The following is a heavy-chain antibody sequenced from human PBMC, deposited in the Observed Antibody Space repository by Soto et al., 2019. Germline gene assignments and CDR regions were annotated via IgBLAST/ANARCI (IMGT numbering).Heavy chain of an antibody. Sequence: QVQLQESGPGLVKPSQTLSLTCTVSGGSISSDSYYWTWIRQHPGKGLEWIGYISYSGSTYYNPSLKRRVTILVDTSKIQFSLKLSSVTAADTAVYYCAREGKRGAYNYAYAVDCWGQGTLVTVSS. D-gene: IGHD3-16*01. CDR3: AREGKRGAYNYAYAVDC. CDR1: GGSISSDSYY. V-gene: IGHV4-31*03. CDR2: ISYSGST. J-gene: IGHJ4*02.